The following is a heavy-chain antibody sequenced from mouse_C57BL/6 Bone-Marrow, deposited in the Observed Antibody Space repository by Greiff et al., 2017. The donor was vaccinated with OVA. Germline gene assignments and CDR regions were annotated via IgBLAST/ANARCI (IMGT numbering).Heavy chain of an antibody. J-gene: IGHJ2*01. CDR2: IDPENGDT. CDR3: TTYRY. Sequence: VQLQQSGAELVRPGASVKLSCTASGFNIKDDYMNWVKERPEQGLEWIGWIDPENGDTEYASKFQGKATITADTSSKTVYLHLNSLTSEDAAVYYCTTYRYWGQGTALTVSS. V-gene: IGHV14-4*01. CDR1: GFNIKDDY.